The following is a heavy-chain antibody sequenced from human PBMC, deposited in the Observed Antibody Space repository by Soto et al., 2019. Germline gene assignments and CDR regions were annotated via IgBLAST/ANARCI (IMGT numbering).Heavy chain of an antibody. D-gene: IGHD6-13*01. J-gene: IGHJ5*02. V-gene: IGHV3-11*06. CDR2: ISSRTSHT. CDR1: GFTFSDAS. Sequence: QVQLVESGGGLVRPGGSLGLSCAASGFTFSDASMNWIRQVPGKGLEWVSYISSRTSHTNYADSVKGRFTISRDDAKSSLFLHMNSLRAEDTAVYYCARSVVSSTRFDPWGQGTLVTVSS. CDR3: ARSVVSSTRFDP.